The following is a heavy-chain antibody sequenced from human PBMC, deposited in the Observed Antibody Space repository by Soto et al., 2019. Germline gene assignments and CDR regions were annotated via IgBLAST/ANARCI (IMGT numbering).Heavy chain of an antibody. Sequence: PGGSLRLSCAASGFTFSSYAMSWVRQAPGKGLEWVSAISGSGGSTYYGDSVKGRLTISRDNSKNTLYLQMNSLRAEDTAVYYCAKGLSDSSGYRSPGYWGQGTLVTVSS. CDR1: GFTFSSYA. D-gene: IGHD3-22*01. CDR3: AKGLSDSSGYRSPGY. J-gene: IGHJ4*02. V-gene: IGHV3-23*01. CDR2: ISGSGGST.